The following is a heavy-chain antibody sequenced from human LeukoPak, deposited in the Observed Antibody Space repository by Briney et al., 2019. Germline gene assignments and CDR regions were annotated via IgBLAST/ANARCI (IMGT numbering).Heavy chain of an antibody. V-gene: IGHV1-2*02. CDR2: INPNSGGT. CDR1: GYTFTGYY. J-gene: IGHJ3*02. D-gene: IGHD3-22*01. Sequence: ASVKVSCKASGYTFTGYYMHWVRQAPGQGLEWMGWINPNSGGTNYAQKFQGRVTMTRDTSISIAYMELSRLRSDDTAVYYCARDKVTDSTGYYGPPGPGSSFDIWGQGTMVTVSS. CDR3: ARDKVTDSTGYYGPPGPGSSFDI.